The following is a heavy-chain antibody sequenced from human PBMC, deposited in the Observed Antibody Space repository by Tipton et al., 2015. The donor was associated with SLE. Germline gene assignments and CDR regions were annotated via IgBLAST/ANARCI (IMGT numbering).Heavy chain of an antibody. Sequence: LRLSCTVSGDSINGYYWSWIRQPPWKGLEWIGYIYYTGSTNYNPSLKSRLTISVDTSKNQFSLKLSSVTAADTAVYYCARVFQGTNWSYYFDLWCRGTLVTVSS. CDR2: IYYTGST. J-gene: IGHJ2*01. V-gene: IGHV4-59*01. CDR1: GDSINGYY. CDR3: ARVFQGTNWSYYFDL. D-gene: IGHD1-7*01.